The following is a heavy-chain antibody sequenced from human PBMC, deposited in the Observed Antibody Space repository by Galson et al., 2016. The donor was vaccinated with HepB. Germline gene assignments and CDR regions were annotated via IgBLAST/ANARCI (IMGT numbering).Heavy chain of an antibody. CDR2: IRSKAKSYAT. D-gene: IGHD5-18*01. CDR1: GFTFSGSA. J-gene: IGHJ5*02. V-gene: IGHV3-73*01. CDR3: TRHTTRTDTAMVYGFDP. Sequence: SLTLSCAAPGFTFSGSAMHWVRQAPGKGLEWVGRIRSKAKSYATAYAASVTGRFTLSRDDSKNTGYLQMNRLKTEDTAGYYCTRHTTRTDTAMVYGFDPWGQGTLVTVSA.